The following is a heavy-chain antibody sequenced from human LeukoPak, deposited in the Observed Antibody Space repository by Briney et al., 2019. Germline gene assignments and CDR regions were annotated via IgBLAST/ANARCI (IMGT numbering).Heavy chain of an antibody. J-gene: IGHJ4*02. CDR2: IYSDGST. Sequence: GGSLRLSCAASGFTVSSDYMNWVRQAPGRGLEWVSVIYSDGSTYYADSVKGRFTISRDNSKNTLYLQMNSLRAEDTAVYYCANHYDSSGYYLSPNFDYWGQGTLVTVSS. V-gene: IGHV3-53*01. D-gene: IGHD3-22*01. CDR3: ANHYDSSGYYLSPNFDY. CDR1: GFTVSSDY.